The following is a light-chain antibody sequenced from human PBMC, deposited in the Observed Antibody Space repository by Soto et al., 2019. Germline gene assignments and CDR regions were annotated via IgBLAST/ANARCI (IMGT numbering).Light chain of an antibody. CDR2: GNS. CDR1: SSNIGAGYD. Sequence: QSVLTQPPSVSGAPGQRVTISCTGSSSNIGAGYDVHWYQQLPGTAPKLLIYGNSNRPSGVPDRFSGSKSGTSASLAITGLQAEDEADYYCQFYDSSLSGRRVVFGGGTKVTAL. J-gene: IGLJ2*01. V-gene: IGLV1-40*01. CDR3: QFYDSSLSGRRVV.